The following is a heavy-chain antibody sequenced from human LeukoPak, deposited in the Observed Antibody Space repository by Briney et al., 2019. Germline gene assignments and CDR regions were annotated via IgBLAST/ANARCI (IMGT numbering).Heavy chain of an antibody. V-gene: IGHV4-59*08. CDR1: GGSISSHY. D-gene: IGHD6-19*01. Sequence: SETLSLTCTVSGGSISSHYWSWIRQPPGKGLEWIGYIYYSGSTNYNPSLKSRVTISVDTSKNQFSLKLSSVTAADTAVYYCARQGAVAATIDYWGQGTLVTVSS. J-gene: IGHJ4*02. CDR3: ARQGAVAATIDY. CDR2: IYYSGST.